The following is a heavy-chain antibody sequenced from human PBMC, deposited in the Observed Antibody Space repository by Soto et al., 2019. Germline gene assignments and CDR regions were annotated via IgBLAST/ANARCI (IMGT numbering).Heavy chain of an antibody. D-gene: IGHD2-2*01. V-gene: IGHV3-23*01. J-gene: IGHJ4*02. Sequence: EVQLLESGGGWVQPGGSLRLSCVASGFTFSTYTMSWVRQAPGKGLEWVSVISGSGGSPSYADSVQGRFSISRDNPKNTLYLQMNSLRGEDTAMYYCAKARCSTTNCYVPDYWGQGTLVTVSS. CDR1: GFTFSTYT. CDR2: ISGSGGSP. CDR3: AKARCSTTNCYVPDY.